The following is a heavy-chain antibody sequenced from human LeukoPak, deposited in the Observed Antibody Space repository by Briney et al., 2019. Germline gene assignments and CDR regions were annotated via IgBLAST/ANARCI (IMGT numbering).Heavy chain of an antibody. Sequence: SETLSLTCAVSGGSINSHYWGWIRQPPGKGLQWLGDIYYTGKNNYNPSLKSRVTISLETSKDHLSLNLTSVLAADTAIYYCVRRDSGWNYFDYWGQGILVTVSS. CDR1: GGSINSHY. D-gene: IGHD5-12*01. CDR3: VRRDSGWNYFDY. V-gene: IGHV4-59*08. J-gene: IGHJ4*02. CDR2: IYYTGKN.